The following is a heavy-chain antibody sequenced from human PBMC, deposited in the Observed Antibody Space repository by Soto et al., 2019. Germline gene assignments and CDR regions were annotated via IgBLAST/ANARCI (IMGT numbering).Heavy chain of an antibody. D-gene: IGHD6-19*01. V-gene: IGHV4-59*01. Sequence: ETLSLTCNVSGVSITTYHYNWIRQPPGKGLEWIADTSYSGGTTYNPSLKSRVAISVDTSKSQFSLKLRSATAADTAVYYCARGPTISYSRGRFLDYWGPGTLVTVSS. CDR1: GVSITTYH. CDR3: ARGPTISYSRGRFLDY. J-gene: IGHJ4*02. CDR2: TSYSGGT.